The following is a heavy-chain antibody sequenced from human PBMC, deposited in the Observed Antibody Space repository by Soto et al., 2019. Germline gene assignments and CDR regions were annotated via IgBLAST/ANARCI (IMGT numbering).Heavy chain of an antibody. D-gene: IGHD1-26*01. Sequence: PSQTLSLTCAISGDSVSSSSVTWNWIRQSPSRGLEWLGRTYYRSKLYNDYAESVKSRITINPDTSKNQFSLHLNSLTPEDAAVYYCVRLIGNSWLDFWGQGTLVTVSS. CDR1: GDSVSSSSVT. CDR3: VRLIGNSWLDF. V-gene: IGHV6-1*01. J-gene: IGHJ5*01. CDR2: TYYRSKLYN.